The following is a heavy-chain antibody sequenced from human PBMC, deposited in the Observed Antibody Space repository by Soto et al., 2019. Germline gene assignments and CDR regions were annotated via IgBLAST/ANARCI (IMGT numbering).Heavy chain of an antibody. Sequence: GASVKVSSTASGYTFTAYTMHWVRQAPGQGLEWMGWINPNSGSIKYAQKFQGWVTMTRDTSISTAYMELSRLRSDDTAVYYCARGYCSGGSCYSGFDYWGQGTLVTVSS. V-gene: IGHV1-2*04. J-gene: IGHJ4*02. D-gene: IGHD2-15*01. CDR1: GYTFTAYT. CDR2: INPNSGSI. CDR3: ARGYCSGGSCYSGFDY.